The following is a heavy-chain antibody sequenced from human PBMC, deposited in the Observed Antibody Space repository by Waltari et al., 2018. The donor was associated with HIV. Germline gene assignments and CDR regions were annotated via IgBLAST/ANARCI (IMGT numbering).Heavy chain of an antibody. J-gene: IGHJ4*02. CDR3: ATSVESYDFWSGAYYFDY. D-gene: IGHD3-3*01. V-gene: IGHV3-74*01. Sequence: EVQVVESGGGLVQPGGTLRLSCAAAGFPFSSYWMHWVRQVPGKGLEWGSRINTDGSSTSYADSVEGRCTISRDNAKNTLFLQLYSLRAEDTAVYYCATSVESYDFWSGAYYFDYWGQGTLVTVSS. CDR1: GFPFSSYW. CDR2: INTDGSST.